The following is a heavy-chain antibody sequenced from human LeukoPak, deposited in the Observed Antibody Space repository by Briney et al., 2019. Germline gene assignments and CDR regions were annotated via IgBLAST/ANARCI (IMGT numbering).Heavy chain of an antibody. CDR3: ARLKMGAYFDL. J-gene: IGHJ2*01. D-gene: IGHD3-16*01. Sequence: SSETQSLTCTVSDDSMSSFYWSWIRQPPGKGPEWIAYIYSTGATSYNPSLRSRVSISLDTSKSHFSLKLRSVTVADTAVYFCARLKMGAYFDLWGRGTLVTVSS. CDR2: IYSTGAT. V-gene: IGHV4-59*08. CDR1: DDSMSSFY.